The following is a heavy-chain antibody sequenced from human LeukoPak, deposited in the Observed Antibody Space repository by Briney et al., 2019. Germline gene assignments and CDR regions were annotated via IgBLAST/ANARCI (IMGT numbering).Heavy chain of an antibody. CDR1: GGSISSSSYY. Sequence: SETLSLTCTVSGGSISSSSYYWGWIRQPPGKGLEWIGSIYYSGSTYYNPSLKSRVTISVDTSKNQFSLKLSSVTAADTAVYYCARLEDGDGYNYGEAWGQGTLVTVSS. CDR3: ARLEDGDGYNYGEA. V-gene: IGHV4-39*01. CDR2: IYYSGST. J-gene: IGHJ5*02. D-gene: IGHD5-24*01.